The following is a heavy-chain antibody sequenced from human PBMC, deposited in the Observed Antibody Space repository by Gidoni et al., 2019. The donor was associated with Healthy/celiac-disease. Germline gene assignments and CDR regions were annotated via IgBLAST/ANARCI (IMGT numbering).Heavy chain of an antibody. CDR1: GFTFSSYD. CDR3: ARGMDSSSWFSGYYYGMDV. D-gene: IGHD6-13*01. V-gene: IGHV3-13*01. J-gene: IGHJ6*02. CDR2: IGTAGDT. Sequence: EVQLVESGGGLVQPGGSLRLSCAASGFTFSSYDMHWVRQATGKGLEWVSAIGTAGDTYYPGSVKGRFTISRENAKNSLYLQMNSLRAGDTAVYYCARGMDSSSWFSGYYYGMDVWGQGTTVTVSS.